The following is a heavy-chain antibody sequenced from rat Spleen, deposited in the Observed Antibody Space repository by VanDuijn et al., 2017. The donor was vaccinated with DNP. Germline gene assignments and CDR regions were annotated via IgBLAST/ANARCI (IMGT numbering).Heavy chain of an antibody. V-gene: IGHV5S23*01. Sequence: EVQLVESGGGLVQPGRSLKLSCTASGFTFSDYDMAWVRQAPTKGLEWVACMSPTTRSSYYRDSVKGRFTVSRDNAKSTLYLQMNSLRSEDTATYYCARRGGGYAMDAWGQGTSVTVSS. J-gene: IGHJ4*01. CDR3: ARRGGGYAMDA. CDR2: MSPTTRSS. CDR1: GFTFSDYD.